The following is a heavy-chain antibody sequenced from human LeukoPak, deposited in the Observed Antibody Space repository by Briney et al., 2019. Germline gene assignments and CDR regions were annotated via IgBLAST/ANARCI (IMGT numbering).Heavy chain of an antibody. J-gene: IGHJ1*01. CDR3: ARYLDYGGNSRVFQH. CDR1: GGSISSYY. D-gene: IGHD4-23*01. CDR2: IYYSGST. V-gene: IGHV4-59*12. Sequence: SETLSLTCTVSGGSISSYYWSWLRHPPGKGLEWVGYIYYSGSTNYNRSLKSRVTISVDTSKNQFSLKLSSVTAADTAVYYCARYLDYGGNSRVFQHWGQGTLVTVSS.